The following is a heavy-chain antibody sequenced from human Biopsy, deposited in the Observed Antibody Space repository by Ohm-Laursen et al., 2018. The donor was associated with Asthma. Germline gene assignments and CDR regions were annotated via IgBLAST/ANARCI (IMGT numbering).Heavy chain of an antibody. CDR3: ARGRGYCRDGNCYNYYFEN. CDR1: GASISSGGYY. J-gene: IGHJ4*02. Sequence: TLSLTCIVSGASISSGGYYWSWIRHHPGSGLEWIGYIDYSGTTYYNPSLKSRVSLSPDTSKNQFSLRLSSLTAADTAVYYCARGRGYCRDGNCYNYYFENWGQGTLVTVSS. D-gene: IGHD2-15*01. CDR2: IDYSGTT. V-gene: IGHV4-31*03.